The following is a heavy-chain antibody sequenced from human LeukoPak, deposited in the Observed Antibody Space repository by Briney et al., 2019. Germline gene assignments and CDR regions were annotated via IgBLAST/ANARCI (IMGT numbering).Heavy chain of an antibody. V-gene: IGHV3-30-3*01. CDR1: GLTFSSYT. Sequence: GGSLRLSCAASGLTFSSYTMHWVRQAPGKGLEWVAVISFDGTNKYYADSVKGRFTISRDNSKNTLYLQMNSLRPEDTAVYYCARAPTPMTTVTTLGYWGQGTLVTVSS. CDR2: ISFDGTNK. J-gene: IGHJ4*02. CDR3: ARAPTPMTTVTTLGY. D-gene: IGHD4-17*01.